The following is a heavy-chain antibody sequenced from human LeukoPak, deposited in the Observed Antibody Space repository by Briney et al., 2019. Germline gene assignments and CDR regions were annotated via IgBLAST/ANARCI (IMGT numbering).Heavy chain of an antibody. CDR1: GYTFTRYY. D-gene: IGHD2-2*01. Sequence: ASVKVSCKASGYTFTRYYMHWVRQAPGQGLEWMGWINPNSGGTNYAQKFQGRVTMTRDTSISTAYMELSRLRSDDTAVYYCARDRLRYCSSTSCSRFDPWGQGTLVTVSS. V-gene: IGHV1-2*02. CDR3: ARDRLRYCSSTSCSRFDP. CDR2: INPNSGGT. J-gene: IGHJ5*02.